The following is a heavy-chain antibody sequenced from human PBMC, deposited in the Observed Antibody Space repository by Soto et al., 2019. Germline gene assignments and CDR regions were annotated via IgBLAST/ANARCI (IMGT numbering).Heavy chain of an antibody. CDR2: ISYSGST. J-gene: IGHJ4*02. Sequence: SETLSLTCTVSGGSISSGNYYWSWIRQPPGKGLEWIGFISYSGSTYYSTSLKSRVTISVDTSKSQFSLNLSFVTAADTAVYYCARTGRSSGPDYWGQGTLVTVSS. CDR1: GGSISSGNYY. V-gene: IGHV4-30-4*01. D-gene: IGHD3-22*01. CDR3: ARTGRSSGPDY.